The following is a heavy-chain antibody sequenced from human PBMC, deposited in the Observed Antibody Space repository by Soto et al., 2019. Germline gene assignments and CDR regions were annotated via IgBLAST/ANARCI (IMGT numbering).Heavy chain of an antibody. CDR2: ISTTGSTT. CDR3: AASSWTSGPDY. J-gene: IGHJ4*02. D-gene: IGHD6-19*01. CDR1: GFTFNTYA. V-gene: IGHV3-23*01. Sequence: GGSLRLSCAASGFTFNTYAMTWVRQAPGKGLEWVSAISTTGSTTYYADSVKGRFTISRDNSKNTLHLQMNSLRAEDTSVYYCAASSWTSGPDYWGQGTLVTVSS.